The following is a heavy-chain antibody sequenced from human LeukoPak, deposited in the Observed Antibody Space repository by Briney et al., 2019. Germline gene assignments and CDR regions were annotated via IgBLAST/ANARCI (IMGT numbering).Heavy chain of an antibody. J-gene: IGHJ4*02. CDR3: ARGGGDFWSGYYHEYYFDY. CDR1: GFTFSSYS. Sequence: GGSLRLSCAASGFTFSSYSINWVRQAPGKGLEWVSSISSSGNYIYYSDSVKGRFTISRDNAKNSLSLQMNSLRAEDTAVYYYARGGGDFWSGYYHEYYFDYWGQGTLVTVSS. D-gene: IGHD3-3*01. CDR2: ISSSGNYI. V-gene: IGHV3-21*01.